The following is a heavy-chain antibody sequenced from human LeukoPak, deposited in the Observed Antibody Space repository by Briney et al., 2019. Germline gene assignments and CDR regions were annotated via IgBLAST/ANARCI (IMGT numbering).Heavy chain of an antibody. CDR2: NNHSGST. Sequence: SETLSLTCAVYGGSFSGYYWSWIRQPPGKGLEWIGENNHSGSTNYNPSLKSRVTISVDTSKNQFSLKLSSVTAADTAVYYCARTSVTGALDYWGQGTLVTVSS. V-gene: IGHV4-34*01. CDR3: ARTSVTGALDY. J-gene: IGHJ4*02. D-gene: IGHD4-11*01. CDR1: GGSFSGYY.